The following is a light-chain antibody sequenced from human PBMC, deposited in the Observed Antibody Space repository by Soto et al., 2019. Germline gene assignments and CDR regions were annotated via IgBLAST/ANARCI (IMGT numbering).Light chain of an antibody. Sequence: QSALTQPASVSGSPGRSITISCTGTSSDVGRFNYVSWYQQHPGEAPKLLIYGVSHRPSGVSDRFSGSKSGNTASLTISGLQAEDEGDYYCSSFPRSTTLEVVFGGGTKLTVL. J-gene: IGLJ2*01. CDR2: GVS. CDR3: SSFPRSTTLEVV. V-gene: IGLV2-14*01. CDR1: SSDVGRFNY.